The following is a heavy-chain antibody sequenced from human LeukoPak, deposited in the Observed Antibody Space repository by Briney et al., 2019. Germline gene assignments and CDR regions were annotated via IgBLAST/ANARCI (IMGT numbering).Heavy chain of an antibody. CDR1: GFTFSSYG. Sequence: PGGSLRLSCAASGFTFSSYGMHWVRQAPGKGLEWVAVISYDGSNKYYADSVKGRFTISRDNSKNTLYLQMNSLRAEDTAVYYCAKDRWELQAEYFQHWGQGTLVTVSS. V-gene: IGHV3-30*18. CDR2: ISYDGSNK. J-gene: IGHJ1*01. D-gene: IGHD1-26*01. CDR3: AKDRWELQAEYFQH.